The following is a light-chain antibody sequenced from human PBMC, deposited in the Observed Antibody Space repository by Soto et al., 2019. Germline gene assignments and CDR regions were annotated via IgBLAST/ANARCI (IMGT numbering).Light chain of an antibody. CDR3: MQGTHWPVT. Sequence: DVVMTQSPLSLPVTLGQPASISCRSSQSLVYSDGNIYLSWFQQRPGQSPRRLIYKVSNRDSGVQERFSGSGSGSDFTLKISRVEAEDAAVYYCMQGTHWPVTFGGGTKVEI. J-gene: IGKJ4*01. CDR1: QSLVYSDGNIY. V-gene: IGKV2-30*01. CDR2: KVS.